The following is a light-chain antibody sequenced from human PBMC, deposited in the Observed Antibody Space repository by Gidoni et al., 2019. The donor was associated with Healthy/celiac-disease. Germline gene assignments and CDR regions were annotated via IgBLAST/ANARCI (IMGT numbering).Light chain of an antibody. CDR2: GAS. J-gene: IGKJ2*01. CDR3: QQYNNWPPVYT. CDR1: QSVNSN. V-gene: IGKV3-15*01. Sequence: EIVMHQSPATLSVSPGERATLSCRASQSVNSNLAWYQQKPGQAPRLLIYGASTRATGIPARFSGSGSGTEFTLTISSLQSEDFAVYYCQQYNNWPPVYTFGQGTKLEIK.